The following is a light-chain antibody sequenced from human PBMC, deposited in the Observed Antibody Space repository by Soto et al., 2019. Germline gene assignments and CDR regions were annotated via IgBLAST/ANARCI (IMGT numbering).Light chain of an antibody. V-gene: IGKV3D-11*03. CDR1: QYINTR. CDR2: QTS. Sequence: EIVLTQSPATLSSFPGDRVTLSCRASQYINTRLAWYQHRPGQAPRLLIYQTSIRAAGIPARFSASGTGTDFTLTISDVQPADFAVYYCQQYGSSPPITFGQGTRLEIK. J-gene: IGKJ5*01. CDR3: QQYGSSPPIT.